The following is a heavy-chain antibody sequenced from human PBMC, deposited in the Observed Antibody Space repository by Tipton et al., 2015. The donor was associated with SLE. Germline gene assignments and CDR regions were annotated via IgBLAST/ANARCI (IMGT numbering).Heavy chain of an antibody. D-gene: IGHD6-13*01. Sequence: SLRLSCAASGFTFSSYEMNWVRQAPGKGLEGVSYISSSGSTIYYADSVKGRFTISRDNAKNSLYLQMNSLRAEDTAVYYCARVGQQLAFDYWGQGTLVTVSS. CDR3: ARVGQQLAFDY. V-gene: IGHV3-48*03. CDR1: GFTFSSYE. CDR2: ISSSGSTI. J-gene: IGHJ4*02.